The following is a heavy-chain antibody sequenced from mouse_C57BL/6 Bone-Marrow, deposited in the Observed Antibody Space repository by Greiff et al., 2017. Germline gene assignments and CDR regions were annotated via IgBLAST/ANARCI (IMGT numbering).Heavy chain of an antibody. Sequence: EVKLMESGGDLVKPGGSLKLSCAASGFTFSSYGMSWVRQTPDKRLEWVATISSGGSYTYYPDSVKGRFTISRDNAKNTLYLQMSSLKSEDTAMYYCARQGTGTDYGGQGTTLTVSS. J-gene: IGHJ2*01. D-gene: IGHD4-1*01. CDR1: GFTFSSYG. CDR3: ARQGTGTDY. CDR2: ISSGGSYT. V-gene: IGHV5-6*01.